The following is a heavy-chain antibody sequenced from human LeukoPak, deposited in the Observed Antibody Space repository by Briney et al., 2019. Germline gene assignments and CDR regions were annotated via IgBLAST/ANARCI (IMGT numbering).Heavy chain of an antibody. J-gene: IGHJ6*02. D-gene: IGHD5-12*01. V-gene: IGHV5-51*01. CDR1: GYSITSYW. Sequence: GESLKISCKGSGYSITSYWIGWVRQIPGKGLEWMGIIYPGDSDTRYSPSFQGQVTISADKSISTAYLQWSSLKASDTAMYYCARLNSGYEPHYGMDVWGQGTTVTVSS. CDR3: ARLNSGYEPHYGMDV. CDR2: IYPGDSDT.